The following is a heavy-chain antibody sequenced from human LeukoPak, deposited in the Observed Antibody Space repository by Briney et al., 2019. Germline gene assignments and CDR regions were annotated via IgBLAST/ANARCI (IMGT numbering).Heavy chain of an antibody. J-gene: IGHJ4*02. CDR2: ISGSSGNT. CDR1: GFTFSTYA. CDR3: AKPYYYNTSGYY. D-gene: IGHD3-22*01. V-gene: IGHV3-23*01. Sequence: GGSLRLSCAAPGFTFSTYAMTWVRQAPGKGLEWVSAISGSSGNTFYADSVKGRFTIYRDNSKNTLYLQMNSLRAEDTAIYYCAKPYYYNTSGYYWGQGTLVTVSS.